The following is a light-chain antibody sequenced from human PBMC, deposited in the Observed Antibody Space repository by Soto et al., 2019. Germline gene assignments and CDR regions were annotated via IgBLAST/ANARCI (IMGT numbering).Light chain of an antibody. CDR1: HIGSKS. CDR3: QVWDGSSEHVV. J-gene: IGLJ2*01. CDR2: DDD. V-gene: IGLV3-21*02. Sequence: SYELTQTPSVSVAPGQTPIITWAGEHIGSKSVHWYQQKPRQVPVLVVHDDDDRPSGIPERFYGSKSGDMATLTISRVEAGDEADYYCQVWDGSSEHVVFGGGTKLTVL.